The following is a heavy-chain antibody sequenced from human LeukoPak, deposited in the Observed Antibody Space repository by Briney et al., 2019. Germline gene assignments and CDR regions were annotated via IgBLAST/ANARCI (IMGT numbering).Heavy chain of an antibody. CDR2: ISSSGTTI. V-gene: IGHV3-11*04. CDR3: ARVRGSYCSDY. Sequence: PGGSLRLSCAASGFTFGDYYMSWIRQAPGKGLEWVSYISSSGTTIHYADSVKGRFTIPRDNAKNSLYLQMNALRAEDTAVYYCARVRGSYCSDYWGQGTLVTVSS. J-gene: IGHJ4*02. D-gene: IGHD1-26*01. CDR1: GFTFGDYY.